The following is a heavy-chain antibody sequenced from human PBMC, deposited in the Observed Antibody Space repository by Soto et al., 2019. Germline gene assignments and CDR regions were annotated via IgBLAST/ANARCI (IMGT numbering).Heavy chain of an antibody. D-gene: IGHD3-3*01. CDR1: GFTFSSYA. Sequence: GGSLRLSCAACGFTFSSYAMSWVRQAPGKGLEWVSAISGSGGSTYYADSVKGRFTISRDNSKNTLYPQMNSLRAEDTAVYYCANGGNYDFWSGYYSPYKYYGMDVWGQGTTVTVSS. CDR2: ISGSGGST. CDR3: ANGGNYDFWSGYYSPYKYYGMDV. V-gene: IGHV3-23*01. J-gene: IGHJ6*02.